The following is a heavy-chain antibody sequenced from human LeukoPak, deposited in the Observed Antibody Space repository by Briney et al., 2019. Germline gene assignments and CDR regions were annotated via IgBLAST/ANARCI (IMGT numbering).Heavy chain of an antibody. V-gene: IGHV4-30-2*01. Sequence: SETLPLTCAVSGGSISSGGYSWSWIRQPPGKGLEWIGYIYHSGSTYYNPSLKSRVTISVDRSKNQFSLKLSSVTAADTAVYYCAREGSGCSSTSCYADNWFDPWGQGTLVTVSS. J-gene: IGHJ5*02. D-gene: IGHD2-2*01. CDR3: AREGSGCSSTSCYADNWFDP. CDR1: GGSISSGGYS. CDR2: IYHSGST.